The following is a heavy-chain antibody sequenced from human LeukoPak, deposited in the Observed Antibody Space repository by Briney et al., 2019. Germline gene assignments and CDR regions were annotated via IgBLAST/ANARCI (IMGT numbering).Heavy chain of an antibody. CDR1: GFTFSSHG. D-gene: IGHD5-18*01. Sequence: RGSLRLSCAAPGFTFSSHGMHWVRQASGKGLEWVAVIWYDGSKKNYDDSVKGRFTISRDNSKNTLYVQMNSLRAEDTAVYHCARDNAGGPGKDSYGSDYWGQGTLVTVSS. J-gene: IGHJ4*02. CDR2: IWYDGSKK. CDR3: ARDNAGGPGKDSYGSDY. V-gene: IGHV3-33*01.